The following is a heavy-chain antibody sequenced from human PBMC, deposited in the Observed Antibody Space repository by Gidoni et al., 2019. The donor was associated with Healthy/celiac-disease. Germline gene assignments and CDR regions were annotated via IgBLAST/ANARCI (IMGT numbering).Heavy chain of an antibody. CDR3: ARGGPYDFWSGYPRFDY. V-gene: IGHV4-4*02. Sequence: QVQLQESGPGLVQPSATLSLTCAVSGGSLSSSNWWSWVRQPPGKGLEWIGEIYRSGSTNYNPSLKSRVTISVDKFKNQFSLKLSSVTAADTAVYYCARGGPYDFWSGYPRFDYWGQGTLVTVSS. CDR1: GGSLSSSNW. J-gene: IGHJ4*02. CDR2: IYRSGST. D-gene: IGHD3-3*01.